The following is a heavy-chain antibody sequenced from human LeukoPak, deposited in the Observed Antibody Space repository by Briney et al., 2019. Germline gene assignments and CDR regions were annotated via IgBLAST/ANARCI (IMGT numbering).Heavy chain of an antibody. CDR1: GGSFSGYY. Sequence: PSETLSLTCAVYGGSFSGYYWSWIRQPPGKGLEWIGEINHSGSTNYNPSLKSRVTISVDTSKNQFSLKLSSVTAADTAVYYCAKDYNWGYDYWGQGTLVAVSS. CDR2: INHSGST. D-gene: IGHD7-27*01. V-gene: IGHV4-34*01. J-gene: IGHJ4*02. CDR3: AKDYNWGYDY.